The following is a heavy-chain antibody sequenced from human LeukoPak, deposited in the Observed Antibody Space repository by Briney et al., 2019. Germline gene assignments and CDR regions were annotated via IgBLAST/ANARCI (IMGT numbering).Heavy chain of an antibody. CDR3: ARDLTAQNWFDP. Sequence: KPSETLSLTCTVSGGSISNSYWSWIRQSPGKGLEWIGYTYKSGSTNYNLSLKSRVTISVDTSKNQFSLKLSSVTAADTAVYYCARDLTAQNWFDPWGQGTLVTVSS. J-gene: IGHJ5*02. V-gene: IGHV4-59*01. CDR2: TYKSGST. CDR1: GGSISNSY.